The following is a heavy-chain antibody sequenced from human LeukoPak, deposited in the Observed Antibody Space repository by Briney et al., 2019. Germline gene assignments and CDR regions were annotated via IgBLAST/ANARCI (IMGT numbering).Heavy chain of an antibody. Sequence: GGSLRLSCAASGFTFSNGWMSWVRQAPGKGLEGVGRFKRKSERGTTDYAAPVKGRFTISRDGSTNTVYLHMNSLKTEDTAVYFCTSNLDCSTSSCYTLDNWGQGTLVAVSP. J-gene: IGHJ4*02. CDR2: FKRKSERGTT. V-gene: IGHV3-15*01. CDR1: GFTFSNGW. CDR3: TSNLDCSTSSCYTLDN. D-gene: IGHD2-2*02.